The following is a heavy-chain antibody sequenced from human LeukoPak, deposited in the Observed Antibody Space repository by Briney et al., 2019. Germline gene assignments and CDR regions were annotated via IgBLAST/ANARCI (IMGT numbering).Heavy chain of an antibody. V-gene: IGHV3-23*01. D-gene: IGHD2-8*01. Sequence: SGGSLRLSCAASGFTFSSYAMSWVRQAPGKGLEWVSSISGSGSSTYHADSVRGRFTISRDNSKNTLYLQMSSLRAEDTAVYYCAKEEVFYIDCWGQGTLVTVSS. CDR1: GFTFSSYA. CDR2: ISGSGSST. J-gene: IGHJ4*02. CDR3: AKEEVFYIDC.